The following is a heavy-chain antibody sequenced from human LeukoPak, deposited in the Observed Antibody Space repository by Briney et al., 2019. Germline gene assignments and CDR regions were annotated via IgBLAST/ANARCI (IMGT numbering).Heavy chain of an antibody. Sequence: GGSLRLSCAASGFTFTSYAMSWVRQAPGKGLEWVSSISGTGDSAYYAASVKGRFTMSRDNSKNTLYLQMNSLRAEDTAVYYCAKDRGFGELTFDYWGQGTLVTVSS. CDR3: AKDRGFGELTFDY. CDR2: ISGTGDSA. CDR1: GFTFTSYA. J-gene: IGHJ4*02. D-gene: IGHD3-10*01. V-gene: IGHV3-23*01.